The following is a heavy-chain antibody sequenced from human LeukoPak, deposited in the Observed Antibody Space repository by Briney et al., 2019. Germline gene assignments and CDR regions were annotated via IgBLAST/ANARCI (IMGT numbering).Heavy chain of an antibody. J-gene: IGHJ3*02. CDR2: TRNKANSYTT. Sequence: GGSLRLSCAASEFSVGSNYMDWVRQAPGKGLEWVGRTRNKANSYTTEYAASVKGRFTISRDDSKNSLYLQMNSLKTEDTAVYYCARAVPLVDAFDIWGQGTMVTVSS. CDR3: ARAVPLVDAFDI. D-gene: IGHD6-13*01. V-gene: IGHV3-72*01. CDR1: EFSVGSNY.